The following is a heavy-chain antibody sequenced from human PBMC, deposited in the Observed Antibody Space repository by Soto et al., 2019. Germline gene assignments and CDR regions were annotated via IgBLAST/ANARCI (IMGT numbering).Heavy chain of an antibody. CDR1: GFTFSNYW. V-gene: IGHV3-74*03. CDR2: ISGDGSST. CDR3: TRDPGVENGWYYFDS. D-gene: IGHD6-19*01. J-gene: IGHJ4*02. Sequence: EVQLAESGGGLVQPGGSLRLSCEASGFTFSNYWLHWVGQTPGKGLVWVSRISGDGSSTTYADSVKGRFTVSRDNAKNTLYLQMNSLRAEDTALYCCTRDPGVENGWYYFDSWGQGILVTVSS.